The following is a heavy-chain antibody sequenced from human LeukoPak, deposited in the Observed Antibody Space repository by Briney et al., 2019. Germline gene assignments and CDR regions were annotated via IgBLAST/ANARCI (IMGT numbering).Heavy chain of an antibody. CDR2: IYYSGIT. D-gene: IGHD3-10*01. J-gene: IGHJ4*02. CDR1: GGSISSSSYY. Sequence: KPSETLSLTCPVSGGSISSSSYYWGWIRQPPGKGLEWIGSIYYSGITYYNPSLKSRVTISVDTSKNQFSLKLSSVTAADTAVYYCATPGGAYWGQGTLVTVSS. V-gene: IGHV4-39*01. CDR3: ATPGGAY.